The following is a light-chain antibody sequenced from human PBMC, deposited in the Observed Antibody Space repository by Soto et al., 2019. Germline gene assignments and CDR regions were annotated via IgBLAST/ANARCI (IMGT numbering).Light chain of an antibody. Sequence: DIQMTHSPSSLSASVGDRVTISCRASQSITIYLNWYQQTPGKAPRLLIYGASTLQTGVPSRFSGSGSMTDFTLTISNLQPEDFATYYCQQTYSAPRTFGPGTKVDNK. V-gene: IGKV1-39*01. CDR3: QQTYSAPRT. CDR2: GAS. CDR1: QSITIY. J-gene: IGKJ1*01.